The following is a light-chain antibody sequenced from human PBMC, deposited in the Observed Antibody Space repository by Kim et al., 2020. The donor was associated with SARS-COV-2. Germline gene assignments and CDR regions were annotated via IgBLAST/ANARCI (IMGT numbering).Light chain of an antibody. CDR2: SAY. CDR3: LEQNTFPWT. V-gene: IGKV1-17*01. Sequence: DIQMTQSPSSLSASVGDRGTITCRASHDIRTDLSWYQQIPGKAPKRLIYSAYMLQSGVPSRFRGSGSGTEFTLTISSLQPEDFATYYCLEQNTFPWTFGQGTKVDIK. J-gene: IGKJ1*01. CDR1: HDIRTD.